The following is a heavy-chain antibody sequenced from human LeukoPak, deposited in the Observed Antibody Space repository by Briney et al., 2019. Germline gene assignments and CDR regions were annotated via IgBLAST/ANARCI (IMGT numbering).Heavy chain of an antibody. J-gene: IGHJ4*02. D-gene: IGHD6-13*01. CDR3: AKFSSNWYTYLDY. CDR1: GFPFRWYI. Sequence: GSLRHSCAASGFPFRWYIMNWVPQAPGKGPGWVGDIYSNGSTNYNPSLKSRVIISVDMSKIQLSLKLSSVTAADTAVYYGAKFSSNWYTYLDYWGQGTLVTVSS. V-gene: IGHV4-59*01. CDR2: IYSNGST.